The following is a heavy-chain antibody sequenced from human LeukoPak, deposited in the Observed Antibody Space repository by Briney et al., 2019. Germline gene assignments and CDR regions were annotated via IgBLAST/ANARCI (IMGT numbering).Heavy chain of an antibody. CDR1: GGSFSGYY. J-gene: IGHJ4*02. D-gene: IGHD5-12*01. Sequence: SETLSLTCAVYGGSFSGYYWSWIRQPPGKGLEWIGEINHNGSTNYNPSLKSRVTISVDTSKNQFSLKLSSVTAADTAVYYCARSDVATSYFDYWGQGTLVTVSS. CDR3: ARSDVATSYFDY. V-gene: IGHV4-34*01. CDR2: INHNGST.